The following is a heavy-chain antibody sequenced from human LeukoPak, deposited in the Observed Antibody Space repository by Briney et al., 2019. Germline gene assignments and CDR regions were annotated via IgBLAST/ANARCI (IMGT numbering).Heavy chain of an antibody. CDR3: ARGAWGYFDY. V-gene: IGHV4-4*07. Sequence: SETLSLTCTVSGASISSYFWHWIRHPAGKGLEWIGRVSSSGTTNYNPSLGGRVTMSLDTSKNQFSLKLSSVTAADTAVYYCARGAWGYFDYWGQGTLVTVSS. CDR1: GASISSYF. D-gene: IGHD3-16*01. J-gene: IGHJ4*02. CDR2: VSSSGTT.